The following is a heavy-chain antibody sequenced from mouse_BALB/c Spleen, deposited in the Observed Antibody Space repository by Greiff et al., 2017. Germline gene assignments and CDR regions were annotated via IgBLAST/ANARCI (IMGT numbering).Heavy chain of an antibody. CDR3: NGGRLDY. CDR2: IDPENGDT. J-gene: IGHJ2*01. V-gene: IGHV14-4*02. CDR1: GFNIKDYY. Sequence: EVKLEESGAELVRSGASVKLSCTASGFNIKDYYMHWVKQRPEQGLEWIGWIDPENGDTEYAPKFQGKATMTADTSSNTAYLQLSSLTSEDTAVYYCNGGRLDYWGQGTTLTVSS.